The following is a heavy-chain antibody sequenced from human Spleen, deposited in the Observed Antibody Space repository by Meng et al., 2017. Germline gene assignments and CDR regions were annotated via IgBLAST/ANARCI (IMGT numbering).Heavy chain of an antibody. V-gene: IGHV4-34*01. J-gene: IGHJ4*02. Sequence: QVQLQQWGPELLKPSETLALPCAVSGGFFSDDYWSWVRQPPGKGLEWIGEINHTGRTNYNPSLKSRVAISIDTSNNQFSLNLSSVTAADTAVYYCARVSGYSVRIYLDYWGQGTLVTVSS. CDR2: INHTGRT. CDR1: GGFFSDDY. D-gene: IGHD5/OR15-5a*01. CDR3: ARVSGYSVRIYLDY.